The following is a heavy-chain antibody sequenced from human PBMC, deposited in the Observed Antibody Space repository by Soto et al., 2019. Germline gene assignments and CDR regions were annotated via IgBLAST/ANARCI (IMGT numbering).Heavy chain of an antibody. CDR3: ARGILTGPDLYSSGWYYYFDY. CDR2: IYYSGST. Sequence: PSETLSLTCTVSGGSISSYYWSWIRQPPGKGLEWIGYIYYSGSTNYNPSLKSRVTISVDTSKNQFSLKLSSVTAADTAVYYCARGILTGPDLYSSGWYYYFDYWGQGTLVTVSS. J-gene: IGHJ4*02. CDR1: GGSISSYY. D-gene: IGHD6-19*01. V-gene: IGHV4-59*01.